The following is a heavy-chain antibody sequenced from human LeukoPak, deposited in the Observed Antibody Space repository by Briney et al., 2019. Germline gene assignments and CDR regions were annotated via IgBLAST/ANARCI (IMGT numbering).Heavy chain of an antibody. V-gene: IGHV3-15*01. Sequence: GGSLRLSCAASGFTFSNAWMSWVRQAPGKGLEWVGRIKSKTDGGTTDYAAPVKGRFTISRDDSKNTLYLQMNSLKTEDTAVYYCTTDYSKVTTYYYYYMDVWGKGTTVTVSS. CDR3: TTDYSKVTTYYYYYMDV. CDR1: GFTFSNAW. D-gene: IGHD4-11*01. J-gene: IGHJ6*03. CDR2: IKSKTDGGTT.